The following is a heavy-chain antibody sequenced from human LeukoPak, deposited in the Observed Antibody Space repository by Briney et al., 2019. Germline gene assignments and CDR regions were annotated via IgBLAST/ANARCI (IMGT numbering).Heavy chain of an antibody. Sequence: GSLRLSCAASGFTFSSYGMHWVRQAPGKGLEWVAVISYDGSNKYYADSVKGRFTISRDNSKNTLYLQMNSLRAEDTAVYYCAKSESFYGSGSHDYWGQGTLVTVSS. D-gene: IGHD3-10*01. CDR2: ISYDGSNK. CDR3: AKSESFYGSGSHDY. J-gene: IGHJ4*02. CDR1: GFTFSSYG. V-gene: IGHV3-30*18.